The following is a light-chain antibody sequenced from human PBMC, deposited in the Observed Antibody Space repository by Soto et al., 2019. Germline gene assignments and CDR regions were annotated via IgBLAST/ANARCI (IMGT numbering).Light chain of an antibody. J-gene: IGKJ2*01. Sequence: EIVMTQSPATLSVSPGERATLSCRASQSISTALAWYQQKPGQPPRLLIYSASTSAAVVPPRFTGSGSGSEFTLTITGLQSEDFAVYYCQQGHNWPLPFGQGTRLEI. CDR3: QQGHNWPLP. CDR1: QSISTA. CDR2: SAS. V-gene: IGKV3-15*01.